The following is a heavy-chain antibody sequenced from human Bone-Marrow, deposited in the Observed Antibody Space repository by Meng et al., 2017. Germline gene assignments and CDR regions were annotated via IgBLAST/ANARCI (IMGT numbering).Heavy chain of an antibody. D-gene: IGHD4-17*01. CDR1: GYTFTSYY. Sequence: ASVKVSCKASGYTFTSYYMHWVRQAPGRGLEWMGIINPSGGSTSYAQKFQGRVTMTRDTSTSTVYMELSSLRSEDTAVYYCARVGFATVTTGPPADYGMDVWGQGTTVTVSS. V-gene: IGHV1-46*01. J-gene: IGHJ6*02. CDR3: ARVGFATVTTGPPADYGMDV. CDR2: INPSGGST.